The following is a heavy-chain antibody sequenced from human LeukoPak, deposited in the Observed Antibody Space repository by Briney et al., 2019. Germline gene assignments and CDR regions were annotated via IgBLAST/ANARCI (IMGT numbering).Heavy chain of an antibody. D-gene: IGHD5-12*01. Sequence: ASVKVSCKVSGYTLTELSMHWVRHAPGKRREWMGGFDPEDGETIYAQKFQGRVTMTEATYTDTAYMELSSLRSEDTAVYYCATGPIYSGYDFDYWGQGTLVTVSS. V-gene: IGHV1-24*01. J-gene: IGHJ4*02. CDR1: GYTLTELS. CDR2: FDPEDGET. CDR3: ATGPIYSGYDFDY.